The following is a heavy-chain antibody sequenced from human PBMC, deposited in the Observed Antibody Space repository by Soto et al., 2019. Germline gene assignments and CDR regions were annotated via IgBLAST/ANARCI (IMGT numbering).Heavy chain of an antibody. CDR1: GGAVSSGTYY. Sequence: PSETLSLTRTVSGGAVSSGTYYWSWIRQPPGKGLEWIGHIYFTGSTNYNPSPKSRVTMSLDTSRNQFSLKLSSVTAADTAVYYCTRGPPRVQWFDPWGLGTLVTVSS. V-gene: IGHV4-61*01. J-gene: IGHJ5*02. CDR2: IYFTGST. CDR3: TRGPPRVQWFDP.